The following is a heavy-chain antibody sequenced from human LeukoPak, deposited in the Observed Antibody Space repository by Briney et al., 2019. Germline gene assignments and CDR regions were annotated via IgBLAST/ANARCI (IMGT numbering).Heavy chain of an antibody. Sequence: GASVKVSCKASGYTFTGYYMHWVRQAPGQGLEWMGWINPNSGGTNYAQKFQGRVTMTRDTSISTACMELSRLRSDDTAVYYCARSYSSGWYFPVAGSNWGQGTLVTVSS. V-gene: IGHV1-2*02. D-gene: IGHD6-19*01. CDR1: GYTFTGYY. CDR3: ARSYSSGWYFPVAGSN. J-gene: IGHJ4*02. CDR2: INPNSGGT.